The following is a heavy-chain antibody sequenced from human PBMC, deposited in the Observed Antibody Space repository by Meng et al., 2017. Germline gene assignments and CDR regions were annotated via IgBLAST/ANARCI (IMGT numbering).Heavy chain of an antibody. CDR2: INLSGGST. V-gene: IGHV1-46*01. CDR1: GYTFTSYY. CDR3: ARASNNWGDAYYFDY. J-gene: IGHJ4*02. D-gene: IGHD7-27*01. Sequence: ASVKVSCKASGYTFTSYYMHWVRQAPGQGLEWMGIINLSGGSTSYAQKFQGRVTMTRDTSTSTVYMELSSLRSEDTAVYYCARASNNWGDAYYFDYWGQGTLVTVSS.